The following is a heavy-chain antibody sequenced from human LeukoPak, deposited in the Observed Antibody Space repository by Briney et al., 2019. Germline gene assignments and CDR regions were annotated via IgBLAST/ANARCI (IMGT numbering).Heavy chain of an antibody. CDR1: GFTVSSNY. D-gene: IGHD4-17*01. Sequence: GGSLRLSCAASGFTVSSNYMSWVRQAPGKGLEWVSVIYSGGSTYYADSVKGRFTISRDNSKNTLYLQMNSLRAEDTAVYYCARLVPDYGDYGGYYYMDVWGKGTTVTISS. CDR2: IYSGGST. J-gene: IGHJ6*03. CDR3: ARLVPDYGDYGGYYYMDV. V-gene: IGHV3-66*04.